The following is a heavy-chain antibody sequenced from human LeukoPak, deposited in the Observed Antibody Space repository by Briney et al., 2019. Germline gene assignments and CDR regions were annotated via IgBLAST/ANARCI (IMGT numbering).Heavy chain of an antibody. CDR1: GGSISSYY. Sequence: PSETLSLTCTVSGGSISSYYWSWIRQPPGKGLEWIGYIYYSGSINYNPSLKSRVTISVDTSKNQFSLKLSSVTAADTAVYYCARVVDYYDSSGYYYAWFDPWGQGTLVTVSS. V-gene: IGHV4-59*01. CDR3: ARVVDYYDSSGYYYAWFDP. CDR2: IYYSGSI. J-gene: IGHJ5*02. D-gene: IGHD3-22*01.